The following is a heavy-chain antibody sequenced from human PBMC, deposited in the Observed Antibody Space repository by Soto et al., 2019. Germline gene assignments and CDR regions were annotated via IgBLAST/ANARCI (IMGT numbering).Heavy chain of an antibody. CDR1: GFTFSNYG. J-gene: IGHJ6*02. Sequence: QVHLVESGGGVVQPGRSPRLSCVASGFTFSNYGMHWVRQAPGKGLEWVAVIAYDGSNKYYADSVKGRFTISRDNSKNTLYLQMTSLRTEDTALYYCAKVDGGRLKYAYYAMDVWGQGTTVSVSS. CDR3: AKVDGGRLKYAYYAMDV. V-gene: IGHV3-30*18. D-gene: IGHD3-16*01. CDR2: IAYDGSNK.